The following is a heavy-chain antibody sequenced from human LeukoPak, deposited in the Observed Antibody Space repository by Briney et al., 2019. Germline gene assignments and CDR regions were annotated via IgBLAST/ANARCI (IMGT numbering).Heavy chain of an antibody. CDR3: AKDALPSYYDILTGYQTGPFDY. J-gene: IGHJ4*02. CDR2: ISYDGSNK. CDR1: GFTFSSYA. D-gene: IGHD3-9*01. Sequence: PGGSLRLSCAASGFTFSSYAMHWVRQAPGKGLEWVAVISYDGSNKYYADSVKGRFTISRDNSKNTLYLQMNSPRAEDTAVYYCAKDALPSYYDILTGYQTGPFDYWGQGTLVTVSS. V-gene: IGHV3-30*04.